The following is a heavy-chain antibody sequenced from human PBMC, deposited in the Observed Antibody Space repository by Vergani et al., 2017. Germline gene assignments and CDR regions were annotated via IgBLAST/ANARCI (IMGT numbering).Heavy chain of an antibody. D-gene: IGHD2-2*01. Sequence: QVQLVQSGAEVKKPGASVKVSCKASGYTFTGYYMHWVRQAPGQGLEWMGWINPNSGGTNYAQKFQGRVTMTRDTSISTAYMELSRLRSDDTAVYYCARVGXYCSSTSCPAANDYWGQGTLVTVSS. CDR3: ARVGXYCSSTSCPAANDY. V-gene: IGHV1-2*02. CDR1: GYTFTGYY. CDR2: INPNSGGT. J-gene: IGHJ4*02.